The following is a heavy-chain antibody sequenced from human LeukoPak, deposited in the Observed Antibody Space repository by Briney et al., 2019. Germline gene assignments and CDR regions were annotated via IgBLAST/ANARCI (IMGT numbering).Heavy chain of an antibody. J-gene: IGHJ4*02. CDR1: GYTXTGYY. Sequence: GASVKVSCKASGYTXTGYYMHGVRQAPGQGLEWMGWINPNSGGTNYAQKCQGRVTMTRDTSISTAYMELSRLRSDDTAVYYCARDYGDSFDYWGQGTLVTVSS. D-gene: IGHD7-27*01. CDR2: INPNSGGT. V-gene: IGHV1-2*02. CDR3: ARDYGDSFDY.